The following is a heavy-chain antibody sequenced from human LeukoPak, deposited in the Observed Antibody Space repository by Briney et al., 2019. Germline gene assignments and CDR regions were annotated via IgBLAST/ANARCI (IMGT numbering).Heavy chain of an antibody. V-gene: IGHV3-7*03. CDR3: ARDGAAGLRFNWFDP. D-gene: IGHD3-3*01. Sequence: GGSLRLSCTVSGFTFGSHWMAWARQAPGKGLEWVANMNQNGREKYYADSVRGRFTISRDNAKNSLYLQMNSLRAEDTAVYYCARDGAAGLRFNWFDPWGQGTLVTVSS. J-gene: IGHJ5*02. CDR2: MNQNGREK. CDR1: GFTFGSHW.